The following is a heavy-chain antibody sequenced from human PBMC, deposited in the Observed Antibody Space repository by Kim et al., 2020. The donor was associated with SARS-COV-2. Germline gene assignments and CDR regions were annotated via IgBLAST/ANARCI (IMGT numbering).Heavy chain of an antibody. D-gene: IGHD3-10*01. CDR3: ARAMGGYYYGSGSHDAFDI. J-gene: IGHJ3*02. CDR2: IYHSGST. CDR1: GGSISSSNW. V-gene: IGHV4-4*02. Sequence: SETLSLTCAVSGGSISSSNWWSWVRQPPGKGLEWIGEIYHSGSTNYNPSLKSRVTISVDKSKNQFSLKLSSVTAADTAVYYCARAMGGYYYGSGSHDAFDIWGQGTMVTVSS.